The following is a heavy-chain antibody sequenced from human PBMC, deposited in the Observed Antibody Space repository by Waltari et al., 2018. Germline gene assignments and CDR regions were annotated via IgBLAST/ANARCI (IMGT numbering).Heavy chain of an antibody. V-gene: IGHV3-73*01. CDR3: QVLAAHGMDV. Sequence: EVQLVESGGGLVQPGGSLKLSCAASGFTFSVSALHWVRQASGKGVEGVGRIRRKVNSGATEDVASVKGRFTISRDDAKNTAYLKMNSLKTEDTAVYYCQVLAAHGMDVWGQGTTVTVSS. CDR2: IRRKVNSGAT. D-gene: IGHD6-19*01. CDR1: GFTFSVSA. J-gene: IGHJ6*02.